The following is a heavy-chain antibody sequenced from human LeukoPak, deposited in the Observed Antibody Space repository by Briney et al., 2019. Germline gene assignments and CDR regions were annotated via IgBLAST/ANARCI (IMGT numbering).Heavy chain of an antibody. V-gene: IGHV3-30*18. D-gene: IGHD3-22*01. CDR2: ISYDGSNK. J-gene: IGHJ3*02. CDR1: GFTFSSYG. Sequence: GGSLRLSCAASGFTFSSYGMHWVRQAPGKGLEWVAVISYDGSNKYYADSVKGRFTISRDNSKNTLYLQMNSQRAEDTAVYYCAKDPYDSSGYYFPGAFDIWGQGTMVTVSS. CDR3: AKDPYDSSGYYFPGAFDI.